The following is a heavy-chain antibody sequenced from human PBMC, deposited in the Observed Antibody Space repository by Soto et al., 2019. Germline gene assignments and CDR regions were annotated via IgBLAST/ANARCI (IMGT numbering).Heavy chain of an antibody. Sequence: PSETLSLTCTGSGGSICGYYWSWIRQPPGKGLEWVGYIYYSGSTNYNPSLKSRVTISVDTPKNQFSLKLSSVTAVYRAVYYWTGMRGFRVIADWGQGTRHTFST. CDR1: GGSICGYY. D-gene: IGHD3-22*01. CDR3: TGMRGFRVIAD. J-gene: IGHJ4*02. CDR2: IYYSGST. V-gene: IGHV4-59*01.